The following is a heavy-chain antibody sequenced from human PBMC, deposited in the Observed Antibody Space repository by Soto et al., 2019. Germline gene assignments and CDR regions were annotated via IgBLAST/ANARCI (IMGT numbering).Heavy chain of an antibody. CDR2: IYPGDSDT. D-gene: IGHD3-22*01. CDR1: GYSFTTYW. J-gene: IGHJ4*02. Sequence: GESLKISGKASGYSFTTYWLVWVRQMPGKGLEWMGIIYPGDSDTKYSPSFEGQVTISADKTFSTAYLQWFSLKSSDTAIYYCARRVITPEYYFDYWGQGTPVTVSS. CDR3: ARRVITPEYYFDY. V-gene: IGHV5-51*01.